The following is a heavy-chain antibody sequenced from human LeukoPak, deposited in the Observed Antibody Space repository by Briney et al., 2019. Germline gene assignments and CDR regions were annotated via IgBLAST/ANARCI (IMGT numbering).Heavy chain of an antibody. CDR3: AKDRGSGYLDY. V-gene: IGHV3-30*18. CDR1: GFAFSSYA. D-gene: IGHD6-19*01. Sequence: GGSLRLSCAASGFAFSSYAMHWVRQAPGKGLEWVAVISSDGSNKFYADSVKGRFTISRDNSKNTLYLQMNSLRAEDTAVYYCAKDRGSGYLDYWGQGTLVTVSS. CDR2: ISSDGSNK. J-gene: IGHJ4*02.